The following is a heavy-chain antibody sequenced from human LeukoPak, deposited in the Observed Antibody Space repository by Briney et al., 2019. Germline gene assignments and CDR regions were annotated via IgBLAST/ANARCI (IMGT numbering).Heavy chain of an antibody. CDR1: GFTFSSYG. CDR3: AKESPGYYDFWSGSPTYYYYYMDV. D-gene: IGHD3-3*01. CDR2: IWYDGSNK. V-gene: IGHV3-33*06. J-gene: IGHJ6*03. Sequence: PGGSRRLSCAASGFTFSSYGMHWVRQAPGKGLEWVAVIWYDGSNKYYADSVKGRFTISRDNSKNTLYLRMNSLRAEDTAVYYYAKESPGYYDFWSGSPTYYYYYMDVWGKGTTVTVSS.